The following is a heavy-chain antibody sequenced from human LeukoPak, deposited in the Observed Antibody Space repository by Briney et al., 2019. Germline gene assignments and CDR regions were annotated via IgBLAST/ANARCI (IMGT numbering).Heavy chain of an antibody. CDR3: ARDLYRIVVVPHYFDY. J-gene: IGHJ4*02. CDR2: IGSSGSTV. CDR1: GFSFSSYE. D-gene: IGHD3-22*01. V-gene: IGHV3-48*03. Sequence: PGGSLRLSCAASGFSFSSYEMNWVRQAPGKGLEWVSYIGSSGSTVYYADSVKGRFTTSRDNAKNSLYLQMNSLRAEDTAVYYCARDLYRIVVVPHYFDYWGQGTLVTVSS.